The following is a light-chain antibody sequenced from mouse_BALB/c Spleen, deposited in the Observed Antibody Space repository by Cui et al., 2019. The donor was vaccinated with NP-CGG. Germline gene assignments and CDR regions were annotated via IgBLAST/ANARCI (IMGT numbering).Light chain of an antibody. Sequence: AVVTQESAPTTSPGETVTLTCRSSPGAVTTYNYANWVQEKPDHLFTGLIGGTNNRAPGVPARFSGSLIGDKAALTITGAQTEDEAIYFCALWYSNHWVFGGGTKLTVL. CDR2: GTN. J-gene: IGLJ1*01. V-gene: IGLV1*01. CDR1: PGAVTTYNY. CDR3: ALWYSNHWV.